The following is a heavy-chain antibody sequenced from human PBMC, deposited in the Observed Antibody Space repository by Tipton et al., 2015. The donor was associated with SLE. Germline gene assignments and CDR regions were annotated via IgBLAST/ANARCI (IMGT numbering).Heavy chain of an antibody. Sequence: TLSLTCSVSGGSVNTHYWNWLRQPAGKGLEWIGRIFTTGSANYNPSLKSRVTMSVDPSKNELSLKLSSVTAADTAVYYCARFKGSNVFDAFDVWGQGTVVTVSS. CDR3: ARFKGSNVFDAFDV. J-gene: IGHJ3*01. CDR1: GGSVNTHY. D-gene: IGHD2-15*01. CDR2: IFTTGSA. V-gene: IGHV4-4*07.